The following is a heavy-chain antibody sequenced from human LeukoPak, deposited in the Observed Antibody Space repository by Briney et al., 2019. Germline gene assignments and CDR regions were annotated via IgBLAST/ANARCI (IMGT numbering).Heavy chain of an antibody. V-gene: IGHV1-2*02. CDR3: ARGGSGYRNYYYYYYMDV. CDR2: INPNSGGT. Sequence: GASVKVSCKASGYIFTSYDINWVRQATGQGLEWMGWINPNSGGTNYAQKFQGRVTMTRDTSISTAYMELSRLRSDDTAVYYCARGGSGYRNYYYYYYMDVWGKGTTVTVSS. D-gene: IGHD3-10*01. J-gene: IGHJ6*03. CDR1: GYIFTSYD.